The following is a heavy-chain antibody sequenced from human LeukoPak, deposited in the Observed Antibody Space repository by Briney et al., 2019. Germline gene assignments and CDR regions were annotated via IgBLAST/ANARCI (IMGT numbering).Heavy chain of an antibody. V-gene: IGHV2-70*11. CDR2: IDWDDQK. CDR1: GFSIKTSQTC. D-gene: IGHD4-17*01. J-gene: IGHJ6*03. CDR3: VRMRTTMTTFYYMDV. Sequence: SGPALVKPTQTLTLTCTFSGFSIKTSQTCVSWIRRSPGKALEWLARIDWDDQKYYSQSLRTRVTISQDTSRNQVVLTMANMDPVDAGTFYCVRMRTTMTTFYYMDVWGRGTTVTVSS.